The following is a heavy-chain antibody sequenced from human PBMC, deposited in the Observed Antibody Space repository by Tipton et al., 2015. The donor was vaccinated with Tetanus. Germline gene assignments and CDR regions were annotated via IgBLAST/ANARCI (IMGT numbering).Heavy chain of an antibody. D-gene: IGHD3-10*01. Sequence: TLSLTCNVPGGSVSYNYWGWIRQPPGKGLEWIGSVYFTGSTNYNPSLESRVTISVDVSKNQFSLTLSSVTAADTAVYYCTRSFVRGILRLGYFEDWGQGTLVTVSS. CDR2: VYFTGST. J-gene: IGHJ4*02. CDR3: TRSFVRGILRLGYFED. CDR1: GGSVSYNY. V-gene: IGHV4-59*02.